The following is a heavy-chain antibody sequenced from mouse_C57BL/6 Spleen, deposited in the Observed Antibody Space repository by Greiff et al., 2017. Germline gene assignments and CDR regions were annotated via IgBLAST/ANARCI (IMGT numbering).Heavy chain of an antibody. Sequence: QVQLQQPGAELVKPGASVKLSCKASGYTFTSYWMHWVKQRPGQGLEWIGMINPNSGSTNYNEKFKSKATLTVDKSSSTAYMQLSSLTSEDSAVXYCARLAYYYGSSYDLFDYWGQGTTLTVSS. CDR2: INPNSGST. J-gene: IGHJ2*01. CDR3: ARLAYYYGSSYDLFDY. V-gene: IGHV1-64*01. CDR1: GYTFTSYW. D-gene: IGHD1-1*01.